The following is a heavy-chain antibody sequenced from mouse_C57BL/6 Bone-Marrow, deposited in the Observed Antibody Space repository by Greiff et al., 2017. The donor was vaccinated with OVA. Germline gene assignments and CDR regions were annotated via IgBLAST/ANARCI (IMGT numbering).Heavy chain of an antibody. Sequence: EVMLVESGGDLVKPGGSLKLSCAASGFTFSSYGMSWVRQTPDKRLEWVATISSGGSYTYYPDSVKGRFTISRDNAKNTLYLQMSSLKSEDTAMYYCARRDAWFAYWGQGTLVTVSA. CDR2: ISSGGSYT. CDR1: GFTFSSYG. J-gene: IGHJ3*01. CDR3: ARRDAWFAY. V-gene: IGHV5-6*02.